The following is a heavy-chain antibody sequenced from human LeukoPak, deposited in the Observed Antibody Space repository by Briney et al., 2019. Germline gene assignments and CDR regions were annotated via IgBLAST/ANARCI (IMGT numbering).Heavy chain of an antibody. Sequence: GGSLRLSCAASGFPFSTYSMHWVRQAPGKGLEWVAVISSDGRNKDYADSVKGRFTISRDNSKNTLYLQVNSLRDEDTGVYYCARDPLDSSGYYYGGSFDYWGQGTLVIVSS. CDR3: ARDPLDSSGYYYGGSFDY. V-gene: IGHV3-30*04. J-gene: IGHJ4*02. CDR1: GFPFSTYS. D-gene: IGHD3-22*01. CDR2: ISSDGRNK.